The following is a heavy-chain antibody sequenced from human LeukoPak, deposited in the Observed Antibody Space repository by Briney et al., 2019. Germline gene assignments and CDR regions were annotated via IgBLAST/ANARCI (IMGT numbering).Heavy chain of an antibody. J-gene: IGHJ4*02. CDR2: INPSGGST. CDR1: GYTXTSYF. CDR3: ARDGSAVPFDY. D-gene: IGHD2-2*01. Sequence: ASVKVSCKASGYTXTSYFMHWVRQAPGQGLEWMGIINPSGGSTSYAQKFQGRVTMTRDTSTSTVYMELSSLRSEDTAVYYCARDGSAVPFDYWGQGTLVTVSS. V-gene: IGHV1-46*01.